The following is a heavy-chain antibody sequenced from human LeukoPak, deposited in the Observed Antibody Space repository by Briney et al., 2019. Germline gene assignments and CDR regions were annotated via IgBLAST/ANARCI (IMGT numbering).Heavy chain of an antibody. CDR1: GFTFSSYG. CDR3: AKGSHGLDY. D-gene: IGHD1-26*01. V-gene: IGHV3-30*18. CDR2: ISYDGSNK. J-gene: IGHJ4*02. Sequence: PGGSLRLSCAASGFTFSSYGMHWVRQAPGKGLEWVAVISYDGSNKYYADPVKGRFTISRDNSKNTLYLQMNSLRAEDTAVYYCAKGSHGLDYWGQGTLVTVSS.